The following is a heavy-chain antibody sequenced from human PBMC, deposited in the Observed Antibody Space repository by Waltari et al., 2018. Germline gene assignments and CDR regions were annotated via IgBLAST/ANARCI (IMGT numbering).Heavy chain of an antibody. CDR3: AKTSGGDYYYYYYMDV. CDR2: IRSKAYGGTT. J-gene: IGHJ6*03. D-gene: IGHD3-10*01. V-gene: IGHV3-49*03. Sequence: EVQLVESGGGLVQPGRSLRLSCTASGFTFGDYAMSWFRQAPGKGLEWVGFIRSKAYGGTTEYAASVKGRFTISRDDSKSIAYLQMNSLRAEDTAVYYCAKTSGGDYYYYYYMDVWGKGTTVTVSS. CDR1: GFTFGDYA.